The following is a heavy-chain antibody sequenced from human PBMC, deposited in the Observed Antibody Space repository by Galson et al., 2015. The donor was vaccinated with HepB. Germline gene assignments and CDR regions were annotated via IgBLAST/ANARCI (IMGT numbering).Heavy chain of an antibody. CDR3: ARVPSGGQTMDY. CDR1: EFIFSNYW. V-gene: IGHV3-7*01. J-gene: IGHJ4*02. CDR2: IKQDGSEK. D-gene: IGHD4-23*01. Sequence: LRLSCAASEFIFSNYWMSWVRQAPGKGLEWVANIKQDGSEKNYVDSVKGRFTISRDNARNPLYLQMNSLRAEDTALYYCARVPSGGQTMDYWGQGTLVTVSS.